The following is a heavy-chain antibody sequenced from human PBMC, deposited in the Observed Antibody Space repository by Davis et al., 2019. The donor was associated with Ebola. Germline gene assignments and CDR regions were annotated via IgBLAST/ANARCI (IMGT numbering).Heavy chain of an antibody. CDR1: GDTFSSYA. D-gene: IGHD3-10*01. CDR2: IIPIFGTA. CDR3: AKGDYYGSGSYIYYYYGMDV. V-gene: IGHV1-69*13. J-gene: IGHJ6*02. Sequence: SVKVSCKASGDTFSSYAISWVRQAPGQGLEWMGGIIPIFGTANYAQKFQGRVTITADESTSTAYMELSSLRSEDTAVYYCAKGDYYGSGSYIYYYYGMDVWGQGTTVTVSS.